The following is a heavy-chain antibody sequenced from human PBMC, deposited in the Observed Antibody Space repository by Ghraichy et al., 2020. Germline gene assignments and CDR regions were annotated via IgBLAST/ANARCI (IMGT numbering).Heavy chain of an antibody. V-gene: IGHV3-30*18. Sequence: GGSLRLSCSGSGFPFSHFGIHWVRQAPGKGLEWVALISYHGVNIYYADSVRGRFVISRDNSRNTAFLQLNVLKPEDTGFYYCAKVGGGDQREAFDVWGQGTMVTVSS. CDR2: ISYHGVNI. D-gene: IGHD3-16*01. CDR3: AKVGGGDQREAFDV. CDR1: GFPFSHFG. J-gene: IGHJ3*01.